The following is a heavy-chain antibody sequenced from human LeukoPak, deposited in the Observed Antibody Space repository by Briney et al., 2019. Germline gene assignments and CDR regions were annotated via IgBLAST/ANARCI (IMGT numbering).Heavy chain of an antibody. CDR3: ARGVYYYDSSGYTLGDY. D-gene: IGHD3-22*01. V-gene: IGHV1-46*01. J-gene: IGHJ4*02. CDR1: GYTFTSYY. CDR2: INPSGGST. Sequence: ASVKVSCKASGYTFTSYYMHWVRQAPGQGLEWMGIINPSGGSTSYAQKFQGRVTMTRDMSTSTVYMELSSLRSEDTAVYYCARGVYYYDSSGYTLGDYWGQGTLVTVSS.